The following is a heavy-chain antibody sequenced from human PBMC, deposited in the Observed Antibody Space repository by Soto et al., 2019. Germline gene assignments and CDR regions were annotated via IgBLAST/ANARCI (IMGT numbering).Heavy chain of an antibody. CDR2: IKRDGSGT. D-gene: IGHD3-22*01. CDR1: GFTFSSYW. J-gene: IGHJ4*02. Sequence: EVQLVESGGGLVQPGGSLRLSCAASGFTFSSYWMHWVRQAPGKGLVLVSRIKRDGSGTYYADSVTGRLTISRENAKNQRYRQMKSARGLDTAVSYCVRGDGHYSDGNGTPGRQWGQGPLVAAAS. CDR3: VRGDGHYSDGNGTPGRQ. V-gene: IGHV3-74*01.